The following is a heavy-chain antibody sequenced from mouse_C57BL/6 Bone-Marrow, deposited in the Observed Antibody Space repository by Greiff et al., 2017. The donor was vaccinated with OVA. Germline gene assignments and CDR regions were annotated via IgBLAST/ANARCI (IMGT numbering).Heavy chain of an antibody. V-gene: IGHV1-50*01. CDR1: GYTFTSYW. CDR3: ARSGYGSSYEGYFDV. CDR2: IDPSASYT. J-gene: IGHJ1*03. Sequence: QVQLQQPGAELVKPGASVKLSCKASGYTFTSYWMQWVKQRPGQGLEWIGEIDPSASYTNYNQKFKGKATLTVDTSSSTAYMQLSSLTSEDSAVYYCARSGYGSSYEGYFDVWGTGTTVTVSS. D-gene: IGHD1-1*01.